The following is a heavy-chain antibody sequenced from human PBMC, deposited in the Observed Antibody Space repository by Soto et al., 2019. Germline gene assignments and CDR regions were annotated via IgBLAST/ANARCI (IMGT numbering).Heavy chain of an antibody. V-gene: IGHV1-18*04. CDR2: ISGNTGKT. CDR3: AGETGVVVIVKGEFEF. J-gene: IGHJ4*02. Sequence: VQLVQSGAEVKKPGASVKVSCKASGYTFSRFSISWVRQAPGQGLEWMGWISGNTGKTQYAQKFQDRATMTADTSTNTAHRELRSLRSDDTAVYYGAGETGVVVIVKGEFEFWGQGTLVTVSS. D-gene: IGHD2-15*01. CDR1: GYTFSRFS.